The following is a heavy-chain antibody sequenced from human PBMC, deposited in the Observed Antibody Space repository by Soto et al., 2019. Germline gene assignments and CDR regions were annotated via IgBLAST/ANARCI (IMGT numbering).Heavy chain of an antibody. CDR2: INHSGST. J-gene: IGHJ6*02. CDR1: GASFSCYY. CDR3: ARGRYYGSGSYLPFYYYYYGMDV. V-gene: IGHV4-34*01. Sequence: SETLSLTCAVYGASFSCYYWSWIRQPPGKGLEWIGEINHSGSTNYNPSLKSRVTISVDTSKNQFSLKLSSVTAADTAVYYCARGRYYGSGSYLPFYYYYYGMDVWGQGTTVTVSS. D-gene: IGHD3-10*01.